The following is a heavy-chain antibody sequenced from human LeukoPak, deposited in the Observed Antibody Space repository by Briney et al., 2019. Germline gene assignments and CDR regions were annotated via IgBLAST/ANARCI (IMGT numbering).Heavy chain of an antibody. CDR1: GGSITRYY. V-gene: IGHV4-4*07. CDR2: VYTSGST. D-gene: IGHD5-12*01. J-gene: IGHJ4*02. Sequence: PSETLTLTCSVSGGSITRYYWNWIRQPAGKGLEWIGRVYTSGSTNYNPSLKSRVTISVGTSKNQFSLKLSSVTAADTAVYYCARAFIVAEYSHNWGQGTLVTVSS. CDR3: ARAFIVAEYSHN.